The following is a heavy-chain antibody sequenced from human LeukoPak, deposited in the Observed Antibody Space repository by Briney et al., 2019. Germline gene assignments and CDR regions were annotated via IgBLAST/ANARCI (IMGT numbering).Heavy chain of an antibody. CDR2: IRGSGGST. J-gene: IGHJ4*02. CDR1: GFTFSNYG. D-gene: IGHD4-17*01. CDR3: AKAYGDYVSYFDC. V-gene: IGHV3-23*01. Sequence: PGGSLRLSCAASGFTFSNYGTTWVRQAPGKGLEWVSGIRGSGGSTYYADSVKGRFTISRDSSKNTLYLQMNYLRAEDTAVYYCAKAYGDYVSYFDCWGQGTLVTVSS.